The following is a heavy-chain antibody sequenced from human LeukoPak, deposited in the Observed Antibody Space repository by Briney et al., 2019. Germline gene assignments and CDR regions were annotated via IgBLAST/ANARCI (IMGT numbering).Heavy chain of an antibody. J-gene: IGHJ4*02. D-gene: IGHD1-26*01. CDR3: ATHKGSWPYYFDY. CDR1: GFTFSSCS. Sequence: GGSLRLSCTASGFTFSSCSMNWVRQAPGKGLEWVSSISSSGADRYHADSVKGRFSISRDNAKNSLYLQMNNLRAEDTAVYYCATHKGSWPYYFDYWGQGSLVTVSS. CDR2: ISSSGADR. V-gene: IGHV3-21*01.